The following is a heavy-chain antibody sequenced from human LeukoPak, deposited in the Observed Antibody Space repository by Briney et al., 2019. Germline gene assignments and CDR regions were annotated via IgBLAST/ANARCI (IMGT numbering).Heavy chain of an antibody. V-gene: IGHV1-69*05. CDR2: IIPIFGTA. Sequence: SVKVSCKASGGTFSSYAISWVRQAPGQGLEWMGGIIPIFGTANYAQKFQGRVTITTDESTSTAYMELSSLRSEDTAVYYCARSTSESSLTIFGVVYYMDVWGKGTTVTVSS. CDR3: ARSTSESSLTIFGVVYYMDV. D-gene: IGHD3-3*01. J-gene: IGHJ6*03. CDR1: GGTFSSYA.